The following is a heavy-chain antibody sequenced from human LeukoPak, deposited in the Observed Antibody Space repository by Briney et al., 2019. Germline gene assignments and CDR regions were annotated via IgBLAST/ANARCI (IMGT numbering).Heavy chain of an antibody. D-gene: IGHD6-19*01. Sequence: SETLSLTCAVYGGSFSGYYGSWIRQPPGKGLEWIGEINHSGSTNYNPSLKSRVTISVDTSKNQFSLKLSSVTAADTAVYYCARGGTGIAVAVEYYFDYWGQGTLVTVSS. CDR1: GGSFSGYY. CDR3: ARGGTGIAVAVEYYFDY. CDR2: INHSGST. V-gene: IGHV4-34*01. J-gene: IGHJ4*02.